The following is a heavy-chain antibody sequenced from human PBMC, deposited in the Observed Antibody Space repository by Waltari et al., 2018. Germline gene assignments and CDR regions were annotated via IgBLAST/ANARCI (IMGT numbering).Heavy chain of an antibody. J-gene: IGHJ5*01. D-gene: IGHD1-26*01. Sequence: QLQLQDCGPAIVKHFGSRSLTCRSCGDRMFANNWWSWVRQSPEKVLEWIGQIHRSGITNYNPSLESRVTISLDTANNQFSLKLASTTAADTAVYYCARDRGIGLYLDSWGQGTLVTVSP. CDR2: IHRSGIT. V-gene: IGHV4-4*02. CDR1: GDRMFANNW. CDR3: ARDRGIGLYLDS.